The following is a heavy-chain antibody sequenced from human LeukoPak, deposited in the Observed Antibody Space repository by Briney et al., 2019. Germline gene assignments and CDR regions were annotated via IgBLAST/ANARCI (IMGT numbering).Heavy chain of an antibody. CDR3: AKGPRGAMVRGVMFDY. CDR1: GFTFSSYG. CDR2: ISYDGSNK. Sequence: GGSLRLSRAASGFTFSSYGMHWVRQAPGKGLEWVAVISYDGSNKYYADSVEGRFTISRDNSKNTLYLQMNSLRAEDTAVYYCAKGPRGAMVRGVMFDYWGQGTLVTVSS. J-gene: IGHJ4*02. V-gene: IGHV3-30*18. D-gene: IGHD3-10*01.